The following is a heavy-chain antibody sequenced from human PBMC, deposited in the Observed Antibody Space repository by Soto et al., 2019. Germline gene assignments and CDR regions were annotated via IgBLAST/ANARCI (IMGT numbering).Heavy chain of an antibody. J-gene: IGHJ4*02. CDR2: ISYDGSNK. V-gene: IGHV3-30*18. Sequence: QVQLVESGGGVVQPGRSLRLSCAASGFTFSSYGMHWVRQAPGKGLEWVAVISYDGSNKYYADSVKGRFTISRDNSKNTLYLQMNSLRAEATAVYYCAKVPYYYDSSGYYYDYWGQGTLVTVSS. D-gene: IGHD3-22*01. CDR1: GFTFSSYG. CDR3: AKVPYYYDSSGYYYDY.